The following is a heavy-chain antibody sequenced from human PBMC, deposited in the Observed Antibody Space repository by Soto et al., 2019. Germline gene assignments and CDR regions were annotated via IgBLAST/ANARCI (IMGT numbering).Heavy chain of an antibody. D-gene: IGHD5-18*01. CDR3: ERTATWFDT. Sequence: SETLSLTCTVSGGSISSYYWSWIRQPPGKGLEWIGYIYYSGSTNYNPSLKSRVTISVDTSKNQFSLKLSSVTAADKAVYYCERTATWFDTWGQRTLVTVSS. J-gene: IGHJ5*02. CDR2: IYYSGST. CDR1: GGSISSYY. V-gene: IGHV4-59*01.